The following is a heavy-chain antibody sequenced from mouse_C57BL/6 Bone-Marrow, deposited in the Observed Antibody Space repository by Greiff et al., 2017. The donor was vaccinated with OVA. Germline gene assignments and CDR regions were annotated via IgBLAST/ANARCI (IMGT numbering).Heavy chain of an antibody. CDR2: IWRGGST. Sequence: QVQLQQSGPGLVQPSQSLSITCTVSGFSLTSYGVHWVRQSPGKGLEWLGVIWRGGSTDYNAAFMSRLSITKDNSKSQVFFKMNSLQADDTAIYYCAKIDDDGYFYWYFDVWGTGTTVTVSS. J-gene: IGHJ1*03. CDR3: AKIDDDGYFYWYFDV. V-gene: IGHV2-5*01. D-gene: IGHD2-3*01. CDR1: GFSLTSYG.